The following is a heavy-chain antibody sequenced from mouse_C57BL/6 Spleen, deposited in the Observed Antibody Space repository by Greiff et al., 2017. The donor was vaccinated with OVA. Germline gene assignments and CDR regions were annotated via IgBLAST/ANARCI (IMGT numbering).Heavy chain of an antibody. D-gene: IGHD1-1*01. CDR2: ISYSGST. V-gene: IGHV3-8*01. J-gene: IGHJ1*03. CDR3: ARFDYGSRYVGYFDV. Sequence: EVQLQESGPGLAKPSQTLSLTCSVTGYSITSDYWNWIRKFPGYKLEYMGYISYSGSTYYNPSPKRRNSITRDTYKNQYYLQLNSVTTEDTATYYCARFDYGSRYVGYFDVWGTGTTVTVSS. CDR1: GYSITSDY.